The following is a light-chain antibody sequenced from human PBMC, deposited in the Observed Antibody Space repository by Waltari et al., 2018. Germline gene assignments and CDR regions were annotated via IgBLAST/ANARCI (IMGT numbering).Light chain of an antibody. CDR1: QSISSW. Sequence: DIQMTQSPSTLSASVGDRVTITCRASQSISSWLAWYQQKPGTAPKLLIYKASSLESGVLSRFSGSGSGTEFTLTISSLQPDDFATYYCQQYNSYPLTFGGGTKVEIK. CDR3: QQYNSYPLT. V-gene: IGKV1-5*03. J-gene: IGKJ4*01. CDR2: KAS.